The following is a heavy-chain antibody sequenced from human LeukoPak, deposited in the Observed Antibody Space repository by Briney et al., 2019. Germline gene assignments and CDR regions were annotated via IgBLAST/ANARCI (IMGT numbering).Heavy chain of an antibody. CDR2: IWSDGSNK. V-gene: IGHV3-33*01. J-gene: IGHJ5*02. D-gene: IGHD6-13*01. Sequence: GGSLRLSCAASGFIFSSYAMHWVRQAPGTGLEWVAVIWSDGSNKYYADSVKGRFTISRDNSKNTLYLQMNSLRAEDTAVYYCARGIAAAGNPNWFDPWGQGTLATVSS. CDR3: ARGIAAAGNPNWFDP. CDR1: GFIFSSYA.